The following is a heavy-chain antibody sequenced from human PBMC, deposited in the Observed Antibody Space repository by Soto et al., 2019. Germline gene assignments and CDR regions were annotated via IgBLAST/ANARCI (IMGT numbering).Heavy chain of an antibody. CDR2: INHNRRI. CDR3: ARGLDSGSSGDCIDP. D-gene: IGHD1-26*01. V-gene: IGHV4-34*01. Sequence: PSETLSLTCAVYGGSFNGYYWSWIRQPPEKGLEWIGEINHNRRINYTPSLKSRVTISLDTSKNQFSLKLSSVTAADTAVYYCARGLDSGSSGDCIDPWGQGTRVTVAS. J-gene: IGHJ5*02. CDR1: GGSFNGYY.